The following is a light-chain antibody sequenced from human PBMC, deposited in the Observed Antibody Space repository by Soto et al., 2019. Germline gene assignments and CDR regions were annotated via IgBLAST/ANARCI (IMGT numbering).Light chain of an antibody. CDR1: QSVSRSF. J-gene: IGKJ1*01. V-gene: IGKV3-20*01. CDR2: GAS. Sequence: EIVLTQSPGTLSLSPGERATLSCRASQSVSRSFLAWYQQKPGQAPRLLIYGASSRATGIPDRFSGSGYGTDFTLTISRLDPEDFAVYYCQQYDSSPWTFGQGTKVEIK. CDR3: QQYDSSPWT.